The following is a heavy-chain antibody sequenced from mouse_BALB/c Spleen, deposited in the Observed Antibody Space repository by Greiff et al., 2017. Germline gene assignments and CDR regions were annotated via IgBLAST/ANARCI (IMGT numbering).Heavy chain of an antibody. Sequence: EVKLQESGAELVKPGASVKLSCTASGFNIKDTYMHWVKQRPEQGLEWIGRIDPANGNTKYDPKFQGKATITADTSSNTAYLQLSSLTSEDTAVYYCATYGNYEGFDYWGQGTTLTVSS. CDR1: GFNIKDTY. CDR2: IDPANGNT. D-gene: IGHD2-1*01. J-gene: IGHJ2*01. V-gene: IGHV14-3*02. CDR3: ATYGNYEGFDY.